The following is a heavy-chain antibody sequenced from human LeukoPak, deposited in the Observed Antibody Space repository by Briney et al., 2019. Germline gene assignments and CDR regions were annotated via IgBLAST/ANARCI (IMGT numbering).Heavy chain of an antibody. CDR2: INAGNGNT. D-gene: IGHD1-26*01. V-gene: IGHV1-3*01. CDR1: GYTFTSYA. Sequence: ASVKVSCKASGYTFTSYAMHWVRQAPGQGLEWMGWINAGNGNTKYSQKFQGRVTITRDTSASTAYMELSSLRSEDTAVYYCARAVALREWELLRYWGQGTLVTVSS. J-gene: IGHJ4*02. CDR3: ARAVALREWELLRY.